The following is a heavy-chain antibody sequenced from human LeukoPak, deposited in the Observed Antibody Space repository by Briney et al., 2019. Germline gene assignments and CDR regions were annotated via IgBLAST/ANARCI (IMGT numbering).Heavy chain of an antibody. J-gene: IGHJ4*02. CDR2: ISRDGSRT. D-gene: IGHD3-22*01. Sequence: GSLRLSCEASGFTFNRISMHWVRQAPGKGLDWVALISRDGSRTFYADSVRGRFTISRDNSKDTLYLQMNSLTVEDTALYYCAKEKRDSSGWINFDFWGQGTLVVASS. V-gene: IGHV3-NL1*01. CDR3: AKEKRDSSGWINFDF. CDR1: GFTFNRIS.